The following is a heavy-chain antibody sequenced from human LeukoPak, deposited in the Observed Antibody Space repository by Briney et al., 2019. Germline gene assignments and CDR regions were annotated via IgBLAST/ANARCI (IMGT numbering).Heavy chain of an antibody. CDR1: GYTFTSYG. J-gene: IGHJ6*02. Sequence: ASVKVSCKASGYTFTSYGISWVRQAPGQGLEWMGWISAYNGNTNYAQKLQGRVTMTTDTPISTAYMELSSLRSDDTAMYFCARRGMTISGVQIYYYYGLDVWGQGTTVTVSS. CDR3: ARRGMTISGVQIYYYYGLDV. CDR2: ISAYNGNT. D-gene: IGHD3-10*01. V-gene: IGHV1-18*01.